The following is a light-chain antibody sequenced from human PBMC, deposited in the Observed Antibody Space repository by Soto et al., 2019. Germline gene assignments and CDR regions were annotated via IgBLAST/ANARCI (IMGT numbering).Light chain of an antibody. CDR1: QNIYSN. CDR2: RAS. J-gene: IGKJ1*01. CDR3: LQYHNLWA. Sequence: IVMTQSPATLSVSPGERATLSCRASQNIYSNMAWYQQRPGQAPRLLIYRASTRATGVPARFSGSGSGTEFTLTISSLQSEDFTVYSCLQYHNLWAVGQGTKVDIK. V-gene: IGKV3-15*01.